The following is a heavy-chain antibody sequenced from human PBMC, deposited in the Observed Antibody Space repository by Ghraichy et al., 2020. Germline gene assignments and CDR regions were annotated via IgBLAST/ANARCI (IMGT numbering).Heavy chain of an antibody. V-gene: IGHV4-39*01. J-gene: IGHJ5*02. CDR2: IYYSGST. D-gene: IGHD3-3*01. CDR1: GGSISSSSYY. Sequence: SETLSLTCTVSGGSISSSSYYWGWIRQPPGKGLEWIGSIYYSGSTYYNPSLKSRVTISVDTSKNQFSLKLSSVTAADTAVYYCARQFREAYDFWSGFTDSNNWFDPWGQGTLVTVSS. CDR3: ARQFREAYDFWSGFTDSNNWFDP.